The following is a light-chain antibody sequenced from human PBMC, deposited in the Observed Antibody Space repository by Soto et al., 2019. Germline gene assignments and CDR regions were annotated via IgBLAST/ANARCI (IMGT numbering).Light chain of an antibody. V-gene: IGKV1-5*03. CDR2: KAA. J-gene: IGKJ4*01. Sequence: DIQMTQSPSTLSASVGDSVTITCRASQSISSWLAWYQQKPGKAPKLLIYKAASLGSGVPSRLSGGGAGTEFTLTISSRQPDDFAAYYCQQYNSYSPLTFGGGTKGDIK. CDR3: QQYNSYSPLT. CDR1: QSISSW.